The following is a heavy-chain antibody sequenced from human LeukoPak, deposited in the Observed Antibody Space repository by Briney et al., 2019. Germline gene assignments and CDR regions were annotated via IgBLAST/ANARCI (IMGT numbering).Heavy chain of an antibody. CDR1: GGSISSYY. Sequence: SETLSLTCTVSGGSISSYYWSWIRQPAGKGLEWIGRIYTSGSTNYNPSLKSRVTMSVDTSKNQFSLKLSSVTAADTAVYYCARVGFGELYYYYMHVWGKGTTVTVSS. CDR3: ARVGFGELYYYYMHV. V-gene: IGHV4-4*07. CDR2: IYTSGST. J-gene: IGHJ6*03. D-gene: IGHD3-10*01.